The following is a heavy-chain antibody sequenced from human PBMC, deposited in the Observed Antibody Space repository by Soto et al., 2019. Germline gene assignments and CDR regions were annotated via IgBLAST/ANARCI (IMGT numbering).Heavy chain of an antibody. Sequence: QVELQESGPGLVKPSETLSLTSKVSGASVSSGSYYWSWIRQPPGKGLEWIGYIYYTGTSDYNPSLKSRVTISIDTSKNQISLNLNSVTAADTAVYYCARALSTYEGWFDPWGQGRLVTVSS. J-gene: IGHJ5*02. CDR2: IYYTGTS. CDR3: ARALSTYEGWFDP. CDR1: GASVSSGSYY. D-gene: IGHD3-16*01. V-gene: IGHV4-61*01.